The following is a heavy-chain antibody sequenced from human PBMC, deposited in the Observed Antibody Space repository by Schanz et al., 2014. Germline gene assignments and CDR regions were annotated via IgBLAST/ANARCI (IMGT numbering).Heavy chain of an antibody. CDR1: GYTFTSYG. V-gene: IGHV1-18*01. CDR2: ISAYNGHT. J-gene: IGHJ3*02. Sequence: QVQLVQSGAEVKKPGSSVKVSCKASGYTFTSYGINWVRQAPGQGLEWMGWISAYNGHTDYAQKLQGRVTLTADKSTSTAYMELSSLRYEDTALYYCARGTMPGTFDIWGQGTMVTVSS. D-gene: IGHD2-2*01. CDR3: ARGTMPGTFDI.